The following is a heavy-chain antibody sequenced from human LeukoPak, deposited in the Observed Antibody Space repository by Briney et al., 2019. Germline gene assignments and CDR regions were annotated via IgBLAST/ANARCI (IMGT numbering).Heavy chain of an antibody. CDR2: INHSGST. D-gene: IGHD3-22*01. CDR3: ASSSSLLRAYYYDSSGRTDAFDI. Sequence: SETLSLTCAVYGGSFSGYYWSWIRQPPGKGLEWIGEINHSGSTNYNPSLKSRVTISADTSKNQFSLKLSSVTAADTAVYYCASSSSLLRAYYYDSSGRTDAFDIWGQGTMVTVSS. CDR1: GGSFSGYY. J-gene: IGHJ3*02. V-gene: IGHV4-34*01.